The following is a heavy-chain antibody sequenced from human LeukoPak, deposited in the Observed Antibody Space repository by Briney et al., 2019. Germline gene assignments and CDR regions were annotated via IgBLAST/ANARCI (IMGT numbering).Heavy chain of an antibody. V-gene: IGHV1-18*01. D-gene: IGHD2-15*01. J-gene: IGHJ6*03. Sequence: GASVKVSCKASGYTFTSYGISWVRQAPGQGLERMGWISAYNGNTNYAQKLQGRVTMTTDTSTSTAYMELRSLRSDDTGVYYCARDALPRITCSGGSCYSYYYMDVWGKGTTVTVSS. CDR2: ISAYNGNT. CDR3: ARDALPRITCSGGSCYSYYYMDV. CDR1: GYTFTSYG.